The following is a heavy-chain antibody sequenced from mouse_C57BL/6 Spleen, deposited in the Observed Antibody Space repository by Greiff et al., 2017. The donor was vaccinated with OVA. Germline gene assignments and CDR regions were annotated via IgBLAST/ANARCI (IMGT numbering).Heavy chain of an antibody. CDR3: ARGGLTPDYFDY. CDR2: IDPSDSYT. Sequence: QVQLQQPGAELVMPGASVKLSCKASGYTFTSYWMHWVKQRPGQGLEWIGEIDPSDSYTNYNQKFKGKSTLTVDKSSSTAYMQLSSLTSEDSAVYYCARGGLTPDYFDYWGQGTTLTVSS. CDR1: GYTFTSYW. J-gene: IGHJ2*01. V-gene: IGHV1-69*01. D-gene: IGHD1-3*01.